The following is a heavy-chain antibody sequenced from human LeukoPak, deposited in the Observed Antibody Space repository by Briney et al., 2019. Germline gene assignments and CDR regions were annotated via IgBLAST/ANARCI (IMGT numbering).Heavy chain of an antibody. CDR1: GYTFISYG. CDR3: ARHTRRFGEMYDVFDI. Sequence: ASVKVSCKASGYTFISYGICWVRQAPGQALEWMGWISAYNGNTNYAQKLQGRVTMTRDTSTTIAYMELRSLTSDDTAVYYCARHTRRFGEMYDVFDIWGQGTMVTVSS. J-gene: IGHJ3*02. D-gene: IGHD3-10*01. CDR2: ISAYNGNT. V-gene: IGHV1-18*01.